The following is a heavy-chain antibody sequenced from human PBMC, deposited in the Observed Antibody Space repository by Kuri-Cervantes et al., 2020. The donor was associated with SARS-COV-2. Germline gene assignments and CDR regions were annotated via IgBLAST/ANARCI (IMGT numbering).Heavy chain of an antibody. Sequence: GESLKISCAASGFTFDDYGMSWVRQAPGKGLEWVSGINWNGGSTGYADSVKGRFTISRDNAKNSLYLQMNSLRAEDTAVYYCARGGSSWSTNHWFDPWGQGTLVTVSS. J-gene: IGHJ5*02. D-gene: IGHD6-13*01. CDR3: ARGGSSWSTNHWFDP. CDR1: GFTFDDYG. V-gene: IGHV3-20*04. CDR2: INWNGGST.